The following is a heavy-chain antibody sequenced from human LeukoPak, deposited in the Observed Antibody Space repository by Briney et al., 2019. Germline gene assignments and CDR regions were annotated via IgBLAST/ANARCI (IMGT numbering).Heavy chain of an antibody. J-gene: IGHJ4*02. V-gene: IGHV1-18*01. CDR3: ARIALAAAGRGDVDY. CDR2: ISAYNGNT. Sequence: ASVKVSCKASGYTFTSYGISWVRQAPGQGLEWMGWISAYNGNTNYAQKLQGRVTMTTDTSTSTAYMELRSLRSDDTAVYYCARIALAAAGRGDVDYWGQGTLVTVSS. D-gene: IGHD6-13*01. CDR1: GYTFTSYG.